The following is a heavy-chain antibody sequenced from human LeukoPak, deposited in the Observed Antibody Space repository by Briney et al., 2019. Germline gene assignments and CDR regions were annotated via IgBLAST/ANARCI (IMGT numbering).Heavy chain of an antibody. J-gene: IGHJ2*01. CDR2: IYTSGST. V-gene: IGHV4-61*02. Sequence: SQTLSLTCTVSGGSISSGSYYWSWIRQPAGKGLEWIGRIYTSGSTNYNPSLKSRVTISVDTSKNQFSLKLSSVTAADTAVYYCARTLEGRYFDLWGRGTLVTVSS. D-gene: IGHD3-3*01. CDR3: ARTLEGRYFDL. CDR1: GGSISSGSYY.